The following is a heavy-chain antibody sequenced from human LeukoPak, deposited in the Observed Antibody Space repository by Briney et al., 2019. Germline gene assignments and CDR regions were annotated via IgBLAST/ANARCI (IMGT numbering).Heavy chain of an antibody. J-gene: IGHJ3*01. Sequence: GGSLRLSCAASGFTFSTYWMHWVRQAPGKGLVRVSRINTDGSYTTYADSVKGRFTISRDNAKNTLYLQMSSLRAEDTAVYYCARVSRSVSTFGVVIIDAFDVWGQGTMVTVTS. V-gene: IGHV3-74*01. CDR2: INTDGSYT. CDR3: ARVSRSVSTFGVVIIDAFDV. CDR1: GFTFSTYW. D-gene: IGHD3-3*01.